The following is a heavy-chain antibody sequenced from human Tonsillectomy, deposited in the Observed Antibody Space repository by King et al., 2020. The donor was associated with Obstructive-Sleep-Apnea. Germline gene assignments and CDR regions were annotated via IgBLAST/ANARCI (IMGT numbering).Heavy chain of an antibody. D-gene: IGHD2-15*01. V-gene: IGHV4-4*07. CDR2: IYTSGST. CDR3: ARGYCSGCSCVSYNWFDP. J-gene: IGHJ5*02. Sequence: VQLQESGPGLVKPSETLSLTCTVSGGSISSYYWSWIRQPAGKGLEWIGRIYTSGSTNYNPSLKSRVTMSVDTSKNQFSLKLSSVTAADTAVYYCARGYCSGCSCVSYNWFDPWGQGTLVTVSS. CDR1: GGSISSYY.